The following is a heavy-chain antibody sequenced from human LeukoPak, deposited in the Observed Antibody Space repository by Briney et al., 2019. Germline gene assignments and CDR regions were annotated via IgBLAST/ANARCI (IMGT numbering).Heavy chain of an antibody. CDR2: IRYDGSNK. D-gene: IGHD6-13*01. V-gene: IGHV3-30*02. J-gene: IGHJ4*02. Sequence: GGSLRLSCAASGLTFSSYGMHWVRQAPGKGLEWVAFIRYDGSNKYYADSVKGRFTISRDNSKNTLYLQMNSLRAEDTAVYYCAKDHSSSWYSLGYFDYWGQGTLVTVSS. CDR1: GLTFSSYG. CDR3: AKDHSSSWYSLGYFDY.